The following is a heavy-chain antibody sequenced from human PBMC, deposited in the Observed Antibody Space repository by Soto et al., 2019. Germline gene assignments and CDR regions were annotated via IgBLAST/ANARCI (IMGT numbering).Heavy chain of an antibody. Sequence: QVQLVQSGAEVKKPGSSVKVSCKASGGTFSSYAISWVRQAPGQGLEWMGGIIPIFDTANYAQKFQGRVTITADESTSTAYMELSSLRSEDTAVYYCARDLTIFGVVIGYFDLWGRGTLVTVSS. V-gene: IGHV1-69*01. J-gene: IGHJ2*01. CDR3: ARDLTIFGVVIGYFDL. CDR1: GGTFSSYA. D-gene: IGHD3-3*01. CDR2: IIPIFDTA.